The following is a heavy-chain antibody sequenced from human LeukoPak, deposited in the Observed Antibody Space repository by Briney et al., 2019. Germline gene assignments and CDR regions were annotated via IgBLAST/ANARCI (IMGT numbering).Heavy chain of an antibody. V-gene: IGHV4-59*08. Sequence: SETLSLTCTVSGGSISIFYWSCIRQPPGKGLEWIGDISFSVSSKYHPSLKSRVTISIDTSKHQFSLKLRSVTAADTAIYYCARQGYDILTGYIDAFDIWGQGTMVTVSS. D-gene: IGHD3-9*01. CDR3: ARQGYDILTGYIDAFDI. J-gene: IGHJ3*02. CDR2: ISFSVSS. CDR1: GGSISIFY.